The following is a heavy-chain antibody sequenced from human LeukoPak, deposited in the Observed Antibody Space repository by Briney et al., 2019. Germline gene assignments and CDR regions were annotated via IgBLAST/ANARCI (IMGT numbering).Heavy chain of an antibody. Sequence: SETLSLTCAVSGYSIISGYYWGWIRQPPGKGLEWIGNIYHSGSTYYNPSLKSRVTISIDTSKNQFSLKLKSVTAADTAVCYCARIFDIAMVPPGKWGQGILVTVSS. CDR3: ARIFDIAMVPPGK. J-gene: IGHJ4*02. V-gene: IGHV4-38-2*01. CDR1: GYSIISGYY. D-gene: IGHD5-18*01. CDR2: IYHSGST.